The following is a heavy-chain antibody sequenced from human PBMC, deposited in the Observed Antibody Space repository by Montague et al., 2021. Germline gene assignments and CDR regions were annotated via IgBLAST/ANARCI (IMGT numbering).Heavy chain of an antibody. D-gene: IGHD3-10*01. V-gene: IGHV6-1*01. CDR1: GDSVSSNSVS. CDR2: SYHMLKWTN. CDR3: TRAVWGVQDH. J-gene: IGHJ4*02. Sequence: CAISGDSVSSNSVSCSWKRHTPSRHLLRQLMSYHMLKWTNEYALSVKSRITITPDTSKNQLSLQLTPVTPEDTAVYYCTRAVWGVQDHWGQGSLVTVSS.